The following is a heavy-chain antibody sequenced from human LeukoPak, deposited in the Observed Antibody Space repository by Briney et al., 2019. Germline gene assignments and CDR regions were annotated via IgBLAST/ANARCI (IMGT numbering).Heavy chain of an antibody. CDR1: GYSFTTCW. V-gene: IGHV5-51*01. Sequence: GESLKISCKGSGYSFTTCWIAWVRQMPGKGLEWMGIIYPGDSETKYSPSFRAQVTTSGPKSISTAYLQWSSLKASDTAMYYCARQSGARGDFDSWGQGTLVTVSS. J-gene: IGHJ4*02. CDR3: ARQSGARGDFDS. D-gene: IGHD7-27*01. CDR2: IYPGDSET.